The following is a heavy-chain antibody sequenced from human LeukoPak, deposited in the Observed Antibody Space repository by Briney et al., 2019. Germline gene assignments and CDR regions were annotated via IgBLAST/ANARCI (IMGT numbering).Heavy chain of an antibody. CDR1: GFTFDDYA. J-gene: IGHJ4*02. CDR2: ISWNSGSI. V-gene: IGHV3-9*01. Sequence: PGRSLRLSCAASGFTFDDYAMHWVRQAPGKGLEWVSGISWNSGSIGYADSVKGRFTISRDNAKNSLYLQMNSLRAEDTALYYCAKAPSSDILTCYYLANYYYFDYWGQGTLVTVSS. D-gene: IGHD3-9*01. CDR3: AKAPSSDILTCYYLANYYYFDY.